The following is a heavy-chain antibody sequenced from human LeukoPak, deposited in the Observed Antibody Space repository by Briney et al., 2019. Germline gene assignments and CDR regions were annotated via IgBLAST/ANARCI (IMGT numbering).Heavy chain of an antibody. D-gene: IGHD3-16*01. CDR2: IFYSGTT. CDR1: GGSISSYY. CDR3: ARSPRSVFGETYFDY. V-gene: IGHV4-59*01. J-gene: IGHJ4*02. Sequence: PSETLSLTCTVSGGSISSYYWSWIRQPPGKGLEWIGFIFYSGTTNYNPSLKSRVTISVDTSKNQFSLKLSSVTAADTAVYYCARSPRSVFGETYFDYWGQGTLVTVSS.